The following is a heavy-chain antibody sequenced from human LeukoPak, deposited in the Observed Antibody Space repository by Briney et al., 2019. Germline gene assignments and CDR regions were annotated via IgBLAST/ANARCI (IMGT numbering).Heavy chain of an antibody. V-gene: IGHV1-18*01. J-gene: IGHJ6*03. D-gene: IGHD3-10*01. CDR3: ARMVYWASGSKYYYYYYMDV. Sequence: ASVKVSCKASGYTFTSYGISWVRQAPGQGLEWMGWISAYNGNTNYAQKLQGRVTMTTDTSTSTAYMELRSLRSDDTAVYYCARMVYWASGSKYYYYYYMDVWGKGATVTVSS. CDR2: ISAYNGNT. CDR1: GYTFTSYG.